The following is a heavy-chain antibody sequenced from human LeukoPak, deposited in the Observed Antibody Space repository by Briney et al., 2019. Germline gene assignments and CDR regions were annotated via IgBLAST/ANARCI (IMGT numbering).Heavy chain of an antibody. Sequence: GESLKISCKGSGYSFTSYWIGWVRQMPGKGLEWMGIIYPGDSDTRYSPSFQGQVTISADKSISTAYLQWNSLKAPDTAMYYCARMIGLGEVSPYFDYWAREVWSPSPQ. J-gene: IGHJ4*02. CDR3: ARMIGLGEVSPYFDY. CDR2: IYPGDSDT. V-gene: IGHV5-51*01. D-gene: IGHD3-16*02. CDR1: GYSFTSYW.